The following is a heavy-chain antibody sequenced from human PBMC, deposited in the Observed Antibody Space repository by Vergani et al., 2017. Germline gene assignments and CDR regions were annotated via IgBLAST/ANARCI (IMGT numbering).Heavy chain of an antibody. V-gene: IGHV3-30*18. CDR2: ISYDGINK. J-gene: IGHJ2*01. Sequence: QVQLVESGGGVVQPGRSLRLSCAASGFTFSSYGMHWVRQAPGKGLEWVADISYDGINKYYADSVKGRFTISRDNSKKTLYLQMNSLRAEDTAVYYCAKDGPRILETYWYFDLWGRGTLVIVSS. CDR1: GFTFSSYG. D-gene: IGHD2-15*01. CDR3: AKDGPRILETYWYFDL.